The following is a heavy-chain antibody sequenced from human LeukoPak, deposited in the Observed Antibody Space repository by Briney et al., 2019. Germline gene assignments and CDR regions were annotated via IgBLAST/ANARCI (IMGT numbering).Heavy chain of an antibody. CDR3: AKHPTVGVVVAATSDH. Sequence: GGSLTLSCAASGFSFSSCAMSWVRQAPGKGLEWVSAVSGSGGSTYYADYVKHRFTISRDNSKNRLYLQMNSLRAEDTAVYDCAKHPTVGVVVAATSDHWGQGSMVTVCS. J-gene: IGHJ4*02. CDR1: GFSFSSCA. CDR2: VSGSGGST. V-gene: IGHV3-23*01. D-gene: IGHD2-15*01.